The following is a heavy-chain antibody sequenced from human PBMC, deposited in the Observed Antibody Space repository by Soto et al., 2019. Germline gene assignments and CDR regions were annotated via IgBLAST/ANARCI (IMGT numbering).Heavy chain of an antibody. J-gene: IGHJ4*02. CDR3: AKDHGIVGATTLSY. CDR1: GFTFSSYA. D-gene: IGHD1-26*01. V-gene: IGHV3-23*01. CDR2: ISGSGGST. Sequence: EVQLLESGGGLVQPGGSLRLSCAASGFTFSSYAMSWVRQAPGKGLEWVSAISGSGGSTYYADSVKGRFTISRDNSKNTLYLQMKSLRAEDTAVYYCAKDHGIVGATTLSYWGQGTLVTVSS.